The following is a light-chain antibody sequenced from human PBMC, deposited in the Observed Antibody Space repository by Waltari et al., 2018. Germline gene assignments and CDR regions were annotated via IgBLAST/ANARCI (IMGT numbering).Light chain of an antibody. CDR2: DVS. CDR1: SRDVGGYHY. CDR3: CSFAGSYTFV. V-gene: IGLV2-11*01. J-gene: IGLJ1*01. Sequence: QSALTQPRSVSGSPGQSVTISCTGTSRDVGGYHYVSWFQQYPGKVPKLLIYDVSERPSDVPDRFSGSKSANTASLTISGLQTEDEADYYCCSFAGSYTFVFGTGTRVTVL.